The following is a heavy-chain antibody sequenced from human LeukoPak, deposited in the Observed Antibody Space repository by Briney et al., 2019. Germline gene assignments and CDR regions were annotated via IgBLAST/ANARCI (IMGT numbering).Heavy chain of an antibody. CDR2: ISPDGRST. D-gene: IGHD1-26*01. J-gene: IGHJ4*02. CDR3: VRGASGGHYVIDY. Sequence: GGSLRLSCAASGFTFTNYWMFWVRQAPGKGLVWVSRISPDGRSTNYADFVKGRFTVSRDNAMNTVYLQMNSLRTEDTAVYYCVRGASGGHYVIDYWGQGTLVTVSS. CDR1: GFTFTNYW. V-gene: IGHV3-74*01.